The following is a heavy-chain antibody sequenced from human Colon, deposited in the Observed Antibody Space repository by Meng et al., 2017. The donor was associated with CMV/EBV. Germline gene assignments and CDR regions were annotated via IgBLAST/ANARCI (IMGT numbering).Heavy chain of an antibody. V-gene: IGHV1-18*01. Sequence: QCQLVKSGSELKKPGASVKVSCKTSGYTFTNFGISWVRQAPGQGLEWMAYISPYNGDTNYAQRFQGRVALTTDTSTSTVYMELGSLTSDDTAMYYCARELARGGYWGQGTLVTVSS. J-gene: IGHJ4*02. CDR3: ARELARGGY. CDR1: GYTFTNFG. CDR2: ISPYNGDT.